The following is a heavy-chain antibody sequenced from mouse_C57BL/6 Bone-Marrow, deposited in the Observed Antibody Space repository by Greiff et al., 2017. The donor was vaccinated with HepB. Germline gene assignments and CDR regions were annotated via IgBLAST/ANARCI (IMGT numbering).Heavy chain of an antibody. J-gene: IGHJ2*01. Sequence: VQLQQSGPELVKPGASVKMSCKASGYTFTDYNMHWVKQSHGKSLEWIGYINPNNGGTSYNQKFKGKATLTVNKYSSTAYMELRSLTSEDSAVYYCARLQYYGSSYFYFDYWGQGTTLTVSS. CDR1: GYTFTDYN. D-gene: IGHD1-1*01. CDR3: ARLQYYGSSYFYFDY. CDR2: INPNNGGT. V-gene: IGHV1-22*01.